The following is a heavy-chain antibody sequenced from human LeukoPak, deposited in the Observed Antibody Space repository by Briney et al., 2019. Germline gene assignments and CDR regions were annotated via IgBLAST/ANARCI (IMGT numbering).Heavy chain of an antibody. V-gene: IGHV1-69*04. CDR3: ARGLMFCSSTSCYELSYYGMDV. CDR2: IIPILGIA. J-gene: IGHJ6*02. Sequence: ASVKVSCKASGYTFTSYAISWVRQAPGQGLEWMGRIIPILGIANYAQKFQGRVTITADKSTSTAYMELSSLRSEDTAVYYCARGLMFCSSTSCYELSYYGMDVWGQGTTVTVSS. D-gene: IGHD2-2*01. CDR1: GYTFTSYA.